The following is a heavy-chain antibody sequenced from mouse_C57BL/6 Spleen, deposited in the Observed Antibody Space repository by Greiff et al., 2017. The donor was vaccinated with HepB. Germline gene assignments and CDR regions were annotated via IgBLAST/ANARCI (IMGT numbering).Heavy chain of an antibody. D-gene: IGHD2-14*01. Sequence: VQLQQSGPELVKPGASVKISCKASGYAFSSSWMNWVKQRPGQGLEWIGRIYPGDGDTNYNGKFKGKATLTADKSSSTAYMQLSSLTSEDSAVYLCSRERYDGSRRGFAYWGQGTPVTV. CDR3: SRERYDGSRRGFAY. CDR1: GYAFSSSW. CDR2: IYPGDGDT. V-gene: IGHV1-82*01. J-gene: IGHJ3*01.